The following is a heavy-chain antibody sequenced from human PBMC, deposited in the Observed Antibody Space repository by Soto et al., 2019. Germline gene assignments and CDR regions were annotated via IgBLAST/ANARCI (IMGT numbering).Heavy chain of an antibody. Sequence: EASVKVSCKASGYTFTSYYMHWVRQAPGQGLEWMGIINPSGGSTSYAQKFQGRVTMTRDTSTSTVYMELSSLRSEDTAVYYCAREGSSSWYSWSGFDPWGQGTLVTVSS. V-gene: IGHV1-46*01. D-gene: IGHD6-13*01. CDR1: GYTFTSYY. J-gene: IGHJ5*02. CDR3: AREGSSSWYSWSGFDP. CDR2: INPSGGST.